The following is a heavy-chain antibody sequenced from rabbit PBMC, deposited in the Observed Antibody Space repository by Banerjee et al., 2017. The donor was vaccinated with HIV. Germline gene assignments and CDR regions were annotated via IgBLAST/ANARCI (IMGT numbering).Heavy chain of an antibody. CDR3: ARDIVNGDGYNLNL. J-gene: IGHJ4*01. CDR2: IYGGSSGST. D-gene: IGHD6-1*01. Sequence: QSLEESGGDLVKPGASLTLTCTASGFTLSSYWMHWIRQAPGKGLEWIACIYGGSSGSTYYASWAKGRFTTSKTSTTVTLQMTSLTAADTATYFCARDIVNGDGYNLNLWGQGTLVTVS. V-gene: IGHV1S40*01. CDR1: GFTLSSYW.